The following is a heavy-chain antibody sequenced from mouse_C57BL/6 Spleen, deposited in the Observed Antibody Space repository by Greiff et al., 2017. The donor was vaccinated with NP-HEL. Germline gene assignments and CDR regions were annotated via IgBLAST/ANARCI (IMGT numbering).Heavy chain of an antibody. CDR2: IYPRDGSN. V-gene: IGHV1-85*01. CDR3: AKIYDGYLVY. D-gene: IGHD2-3*01. J-gene: IGHJ2*01. CDR1: GYTFTSYD. Sequence: QVQLKESGPELVKPGASVKLSCKASGYTFTSYDINWVKQRPGQGLEWIGWIYPRDGSNKYNEKFKGKATLTVDTSSSTAYMELHSLTSEDSAVYFCAKIYDGYLVYWGQGTTLTVSS.